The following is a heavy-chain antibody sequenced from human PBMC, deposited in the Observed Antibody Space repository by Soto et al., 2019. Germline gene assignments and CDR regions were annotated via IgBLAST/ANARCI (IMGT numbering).Heavy chain of an antibody. D-gene: IGHD4-17*01. J-gene: IGHJ3*02. Sequence: GGSLRLSCAASGFTFSSYGMHWVRQAPGKGLEWVAVIWYDGSNKYYADSVKGRFTISRDNSKNTLYLQMNSLRAEDTAVYYCASGYGDYDGAFDIWGQGTMVTVSS. CDR3: ASGYGDYDGAFDI. CDR2: IWYDGSNK. CDR1: GFTFSSYG. V-gene: IGHV3-33*01.